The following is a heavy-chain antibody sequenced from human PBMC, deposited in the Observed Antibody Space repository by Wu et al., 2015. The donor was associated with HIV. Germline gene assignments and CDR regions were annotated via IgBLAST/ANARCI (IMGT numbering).Heavy chain of an antibody. Sequence: QVQLVQSGAEVKKPGASVKVSCKAFGYAFSDYYIHWLRQAPGQGLEWLGWINPNTGGTNYAQKFQGRVTMTRDTSISTAYMELSRLRSDDTAVYYCAREYGSGTWWFDPWGQGTLVTVSS. CDR3: AREYGSGTWWFDP. CDR1: GYAFSDYY. CDR2: INPNTGGT. V-gene: IGHV1-2*02. D-gene: IGHD3-10*01. J-gene: IGHJ5*02.